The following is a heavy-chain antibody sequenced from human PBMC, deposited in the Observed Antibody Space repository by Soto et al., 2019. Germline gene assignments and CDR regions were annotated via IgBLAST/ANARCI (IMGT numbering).Heavy chain of an antibody. J-gene: IGHJ4*02. CDR2: IKSKTDGGTT. D-gene: IGHD3-22*01. V-gene: IGHV3-15*01. CDR1: GFTFSNAW. Sequence: GALRLSCAASGFTFSNAWMSWVRQAPGKGLEWVGRIKSKTDGGTTDYAAPVKGRFTISRDDSKNTLYLQMNSLKTEDTAVYYCTTIPSNTYYYDRPQGYWGQGTLVTVSS. CDR3: TTIPSNTYYYDRPQGY.